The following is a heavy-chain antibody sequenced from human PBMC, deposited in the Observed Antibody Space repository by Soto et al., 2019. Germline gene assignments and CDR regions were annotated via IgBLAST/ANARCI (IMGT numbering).Heavy chain of an antibody. Sequence: EVQLVESGGGLVKPGGSLRLSCAASGFTFSSYSMNWVRQAPGKGLEWVSSISRSSSYIHYADSVKGRFTISRDNAKNSLYLQMNSLRAEDTAVYYCARETYYDILTRSSDAGDIWGPGTMVTVSS. V-gene: IGHV3-21*01. CDR3: ARETYYDILTRSSDAGDI. CDR1: GFTFSSYS. CDR2: ISRSSSYI. J-gene: IGHJ3*02. D-gene: IGHD3-9*01.